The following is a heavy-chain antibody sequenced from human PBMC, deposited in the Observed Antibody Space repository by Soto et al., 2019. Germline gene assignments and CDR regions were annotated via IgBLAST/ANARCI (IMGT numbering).Heavy chain of an antibody. CDR2: IKQDGSEK. CDR1: GFRFSDYP. J-gene: IGHJ6*02. D-gene: IGHD3-3*01. V-gene: IGHV3-7*01. CDR3: ARDTYYDFWSGPPSGMDV. Sequence: GGSLRLSCVGSGFRFSDYPLNWVRQAPGQGLEWVANIKQDGSEKYYVDSVKGRFTISRDNAKNSLYLQMNSLRAEDTAVYYCARDTYYDFWSGPPSGMDVWGQGTTVTVSS.